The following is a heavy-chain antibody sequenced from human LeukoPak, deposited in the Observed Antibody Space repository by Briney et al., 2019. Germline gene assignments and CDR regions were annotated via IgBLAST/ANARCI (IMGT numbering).Heavy chain of an antibody. CDR2: IYSGGST. J-gene: IGHJ4*02. D-gene: IGHD7-27*01. CDR1: GFPVSSNY. Sequence: GGSLRLSCAASGFPVSSNYMNWVRQAPGKGPEWVSVIYSGGSTYYADSVKGRFTISRDNSKNTLYLQMNSLRVEDTAIYYCAIDPNWGIHYWGQGVLVTVSS. CDR3: AIDPNWGIHY. V-gene: IGHV3-53*01.